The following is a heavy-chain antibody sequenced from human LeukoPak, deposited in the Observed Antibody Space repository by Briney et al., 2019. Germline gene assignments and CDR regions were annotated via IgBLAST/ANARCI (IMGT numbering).Heavy chain of an antibody. J-gene: IGHJ4*02. CDR1: GGSISSYY. Sequence: SETLSLTCTVSGGSISSYYWSWIRQPPGKGLEWIGYIYYSESTNYNPSLKSRVTISVDTSKNQFSLKVRSVTAADTAVYYCARATVDTAMVIGYWGQGTLVTVSS. V-gene: IGHV4-59*08. D-gene: IGHD5-18*01. CDR2: IYYSEST. CDR3: ARATVDTAMVIGY.